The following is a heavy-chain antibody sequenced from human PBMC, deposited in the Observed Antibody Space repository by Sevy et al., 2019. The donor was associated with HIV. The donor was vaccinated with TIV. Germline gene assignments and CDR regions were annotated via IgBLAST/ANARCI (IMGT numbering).Heavy chain of an antibody. Sequence: GGSLRLSCAASGFTFSSYSINWVRQAPGKGLEWVSYIGGSDTTIYYADSVKGRFTISRDNAKNSLYLQMNSLRVEDTALYYGARGVAALPGYYYGMDVWGQGTTVTVSS. CDR1: GFTFSSYS. D-gene: IGHD2-15*01. CDR2: IGGSDTTI. CDR3: ARGVAALPGYYYGMDV. V-gene: IGHV3-48*01. J-gene: IGHJ6*02.